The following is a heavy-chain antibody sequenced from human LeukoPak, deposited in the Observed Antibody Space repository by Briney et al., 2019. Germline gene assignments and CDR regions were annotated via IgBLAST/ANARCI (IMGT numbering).Heavy chain of an antibody. CDR1: GFTFSSYA. V-gene: IGHV3-23*01. CDR2: ISGSGGST. J-gene: IGHJ4*02. CDR3: AKRPDGLVRFFDY. Sequence: GGSLRPSCAASGFTFSSYAMSWVRQAPGKGLEWVSAISGSGGSTYYADSVKGRFTISRDNSKNTLYLQMNSLRAEDTAVYYCAKRPDGLVRFFDYWGQGTLVTVSS. D-gene: IGHD6-19*01.